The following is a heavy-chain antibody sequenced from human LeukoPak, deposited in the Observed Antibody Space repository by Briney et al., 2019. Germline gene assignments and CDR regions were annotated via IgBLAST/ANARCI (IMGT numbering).Heavy chain of an antibody. V-gene: IGHV4-4*07. CDR2: IYTSGRT. CDR1: GGTISGFY. D-gene: IGHD6-19*01. J-gene: IGHJ4*02. CDR3: AGGMVASSGWYDY. Sequence: SETQSLTCTVSGGTISGFYWSWIRQPAGRGREWIGRIYTSGRTNSNPALKSRVTMSVDTSKKQFSLKLSSVTGADTAVYYCAGGMVASSGWYDYWGQGTLVTVSS.